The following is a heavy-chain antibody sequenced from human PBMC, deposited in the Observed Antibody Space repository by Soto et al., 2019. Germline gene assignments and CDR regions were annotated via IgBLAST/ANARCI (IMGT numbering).Heavy chain of an antibody. V-gene: IGHV1-2*02. Sequence: RASVKVSCKASGYTFTDFFVHWVRQAPGQGLEWMGWINPHDGGTKYAQKFQGRVTMTWDTSISTAFTELNGLRPDDTAIYFCARAGSFGVDEYFQYWGEGSLVTVSS. CDR1: GYTFTDFF. CDR3: ARAGSFGVDEYFQY. J-gene: IGHJ1*01. D-gene: IGHD3-3*02. CDR2: INPHDGGT.